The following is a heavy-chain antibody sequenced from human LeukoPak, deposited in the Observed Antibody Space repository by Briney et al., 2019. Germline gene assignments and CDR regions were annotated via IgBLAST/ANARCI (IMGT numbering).Heavy chain of an antibody. CDR1: GLTFSSYE. V-gene: IGHV3-48*03. CDR2: ISSSGSTI. Sequence: GGSLRLSCAASGLTFSSYEMNWVRQAPGKGLEWVSYISSSGSTIYYADSVKGQFTISRDNAKNSLYLQMNSLRAEDTAVYYCARVPMVRGVTPWGAFDIWGQGTMVTVSS. CDR3: ARVPMVRGVTPWGAFDI. D-gene: IGHD3-10*01. J-gene: IGHJ3*02.